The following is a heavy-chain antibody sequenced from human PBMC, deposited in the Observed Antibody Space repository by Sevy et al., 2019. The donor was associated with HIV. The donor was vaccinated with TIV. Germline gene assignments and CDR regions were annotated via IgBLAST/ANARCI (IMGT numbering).Heavy chain of an antibody. CDR3: ARALAAAASY. CDR2: IKQDGSEK. D-gene: IGHD6-25*01. J-gene: IGHJ4*02. V-gene: IGHV3-7*01. Sequence: GGSLRLSCAASGFTFSSYWMYWVRQAPGKGLEWVANIKQDGSEKYYVDSVKGRFTISRDNAKNSMHLQMNSLRAEDTAVDYCARALAAAASYWGQGTLVTVSS. CDR1: GFTFSSYW.